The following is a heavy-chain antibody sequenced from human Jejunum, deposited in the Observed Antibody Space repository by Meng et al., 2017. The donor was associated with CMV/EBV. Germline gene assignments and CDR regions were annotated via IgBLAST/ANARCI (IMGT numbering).Heavy chain of an antibody. CDR2: ISGSSTYI. CDR1: GFTFTSYS. D-gene: IGHD4-17*01. CDR3: ARAIDYGDANWFDP. J-gene: IGHJ5*02. Sequence: ASGFTFTSYSINWVRQAPGKGLEWLAYISGSSTYIYHAESVKGRVTISRDNAKNSVYLQMNSLRAEDTAVYYCARAIDYGDANWFDPWGQGTLVTVSS. V-gene: IGHV3-21*01.